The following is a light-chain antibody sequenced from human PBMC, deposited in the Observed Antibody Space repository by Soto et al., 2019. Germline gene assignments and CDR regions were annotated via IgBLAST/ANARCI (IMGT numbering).Light chain of an antibody. CDR3: QQYNNWPPEIT. Sequence: EIVMTQSPATLSVSPGERATLSCRASQSVSSNLAWYQKKPGQAPRLLIYGASTRATGIPARFSGSGSGTEFTLTISSLQSEDFAGYYCQQYNNWPPEITFGQGTRLEIK. J-gene: IGKJ5*01. CDR1: QSVSSN. V-gene: IGKV3-15*01. CDR2: GAS.